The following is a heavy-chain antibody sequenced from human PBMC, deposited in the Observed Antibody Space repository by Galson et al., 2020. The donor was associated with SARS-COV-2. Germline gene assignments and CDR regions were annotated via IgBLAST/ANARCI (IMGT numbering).Heavy chain of an antibody. CDR2: IYYSGST. V-gene: IGHV4-59*08. J-gene: IGHJ6*03. CDR1: GGSISSYY. CDR3: ARGKGGYYDSSGYYSSVYYYYYMDV. D-gene: IGHD3-22*01. Sequence: SETLSLTCTVSGGSISSYYWSWIRQPPGKGLEWIGYIYYSGSTNYNPSLKSRVTISVDTSKNQFSLKLSSVTAEDTAVYYCARGKGGYYDSSGYYSSVYYYYYMDVWGKGTTVTVSS.